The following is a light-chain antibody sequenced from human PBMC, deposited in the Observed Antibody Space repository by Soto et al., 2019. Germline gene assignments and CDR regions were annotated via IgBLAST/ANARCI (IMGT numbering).Light chain of an antibody. J-gene: IGLJ1*01. CDR1: SSDIGGYNY. CDR3: SSYSRNTSLEV. V-gene: IGLV2-14*01. Sequence: QSVLTQPASVSGSPGQSITISCTGSSSDIGGYNYVSWYQQHPGKAPKLLIFDVTNRPSGVSNRFSGSKSGNTASLTISGLQAEDDVDYYCSSYSRNTSLEVFAAGTKVTVL. CDR2: DVT.